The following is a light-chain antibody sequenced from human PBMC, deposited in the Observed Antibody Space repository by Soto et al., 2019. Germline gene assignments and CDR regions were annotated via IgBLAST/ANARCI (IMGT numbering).Light chain of an antibody. CDR2: AAS. Sequence: DTQMTQSPSTLSASVGDRVTITCRASQSSSNWLAWYQQKPGKAPKLLIYAASSLQSGVPSRFSGSGSGTDFTLTISSLQPEDFATYYCQQSYSTHSITFGQGTRLEIK. V-gene: IGKV1-39*01. J-gene: IGKJ5*01. CDR3: QQSYSTHSIT. CDR1: QSSSNW.